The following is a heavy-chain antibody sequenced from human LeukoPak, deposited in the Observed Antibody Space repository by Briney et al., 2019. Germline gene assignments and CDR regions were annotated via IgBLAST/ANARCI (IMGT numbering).Heavy chain of an antibody. CDR1: GGSISSGSYY. J-gene: IGHJ4*02. CDR3: ARHPFDY. Sequence: SQTLSLTCTVSGGSISSGSYYWSWIRQPAGKGLEWIGRMYTSGSTNYNPSLKSRVTISVDTSKNHFSLNLSSVTAADTAVYYCARHPFDYWGQGTQVTVSS. CDR2: MYTSGST. V-gene: IGHV4-61*02.